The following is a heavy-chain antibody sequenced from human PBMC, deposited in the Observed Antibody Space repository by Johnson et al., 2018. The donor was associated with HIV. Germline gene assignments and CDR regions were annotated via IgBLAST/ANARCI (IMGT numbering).Heavy chain of an antibody. Sequence: VQLVESGGGLVQPGGSLRLSCAASGFIFSRYDMHWVRHVAGKGLEWVSAIGTTDDTYYPASVTGRFSISTEDAKDSLYLQINRLRAGDTAIYYCVRESWRSKPVSGPGDAAFDIWGLGTKVTVSS. CDR1: GFIFSRYD. V-gene: IGHV3-13*01. J-gene: IGHJ3*02. CDR3: VRESWRSKPVSGPGDAAFDI. CDR2: IGTTDDT. D-gene: IGHD1-14*01.